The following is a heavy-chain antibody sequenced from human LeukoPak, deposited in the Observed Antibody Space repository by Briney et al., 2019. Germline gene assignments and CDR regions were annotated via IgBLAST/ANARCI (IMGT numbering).Heavy chain of an antibody. D-gene: IGHD3-3*01. CDR1: GYTLTELS. Sequence: GASVKVSCKVSGYTLTELSMHWVRQAPGQGLEWMGWISAYNGNTNYAQKLQGRVTMTTDTSTSTAYMELRSLRSDDTAVYYCARGSSIFGVVTADFDYWGQGTLVTVSS. CDR2: ISAYNGNT. CDR3: ARGSSIFGVVTADFDY. V-gene: IGHV1-18*01. J-gene: IGHJ4*02.